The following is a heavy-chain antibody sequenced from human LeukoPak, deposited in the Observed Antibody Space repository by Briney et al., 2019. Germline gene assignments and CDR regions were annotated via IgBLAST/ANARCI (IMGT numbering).Heavy chain of an antibody. Sequence: PSETLSLTCTVSGGSISSSSYYWSWIRQPPGKGLEWIGYIYYSGSTNYNPSLKSRVTISVDTSKNQFSLKLSSVTAADTAVYYCASGGGSDFRYYGMDVWGQGTTVTVSS. J-gene: IGHJ6*02. CDR2: IYYSGST. D-gene: IGHD2-15*01. CDR1: GGSISSSSYY. CDR3: ASGGGSDFRYYGMDV. V-gene: IGHV4-61*01.